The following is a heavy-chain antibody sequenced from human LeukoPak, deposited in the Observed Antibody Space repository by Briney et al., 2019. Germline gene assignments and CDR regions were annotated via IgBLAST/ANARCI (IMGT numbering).Heavy chain of an antibody. Sequence: PGGSLRLSCAASGFTFSSYWMHRVRQAPGKGLVWVSRINSDGSSTSYADSVKGRFTISRDNAKNTLYLQMNSLRAEDTAVYYCARTLYSSSWYILDFDYWGQGTLVTVSS. CDR2: INSDGSST. V-gene: IGHV3-74*01. J-gene: IGHJ4*02. D-gene: IGHD6-13*01. CDR3: ARTLYSSSWYILDFDY. CDR1: GFTFSSYW.